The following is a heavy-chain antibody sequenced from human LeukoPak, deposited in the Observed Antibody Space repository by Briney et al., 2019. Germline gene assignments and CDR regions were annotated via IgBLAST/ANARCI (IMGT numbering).Heavy chain of an antibody. CDR1: GFTFSNHW. CDR3: ARTGSGGDLDI. V-gene: IGHV3-74*01. D-gene: IGHD2-15*01. CDR2: INGDGTST. J-gene: IGHJ3*02. Sequence: GGSLRLSCATSGFTFSNHWLHWVRQAPGKGLVWVSRINGDGTSTIYADSVKGRFTISRDNAKSTVYLQMNSLRAEDTAVYYCARTGSGGDLDIWGQGTMVTVSS.